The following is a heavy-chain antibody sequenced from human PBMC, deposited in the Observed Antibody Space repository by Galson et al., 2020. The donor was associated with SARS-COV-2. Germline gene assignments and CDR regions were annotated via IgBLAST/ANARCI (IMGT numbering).Heavy chain of an antibody. CDR1: GFTFGHYI. CDR2: ISSDGGST. D-gene: IGHD6-13*01. V-gene: IGHV3-64*01. J-gene: IGHJ4*02. Sequence: GGSLRLSCAGSGFTFGHYIMHWVRQAPGKGLEYIAAISSDGGSTYYATSMEARFTISRDNSENTLYLQMGSLRPEDTALYYCARGYSSSWYHFDYWGQGTLVTVSS. CDR3: ARGYSSSWYHFDY.